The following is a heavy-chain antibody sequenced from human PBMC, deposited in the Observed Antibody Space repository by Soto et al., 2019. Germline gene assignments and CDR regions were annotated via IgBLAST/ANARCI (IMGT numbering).Heavy chain of an antibody. CDR1: GGSISSYY. D-gene: IGHD6-6*01. J-gene: IGHJ4*02. CDR2: IYYSGST. CDR3: ARLWGREQLGTIDY. Sequence: QVQLQESGPGLVKPSETLSLTCTVSGGSISSYYWSWIRQPPGKGLEWIGYIYYSGSTNYNPSLKSRVTISVDTSKNQFSLKLSSVTAADTAVYYCARLWGREQLGTIDYWGQGTLVTVSS. V-gene: IGHV4-59*08.